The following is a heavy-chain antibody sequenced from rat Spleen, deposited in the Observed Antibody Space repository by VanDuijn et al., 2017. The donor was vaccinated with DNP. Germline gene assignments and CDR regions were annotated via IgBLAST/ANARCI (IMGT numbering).Heavy chain of an antibody. CDR2: ISYDGVSI. J-gene: IGHJ4*01. D-gene: IGHD1-2*01. CDR1: GFTFSDYY. V-gene: IGHV5-20*01. CDR3: TWGAADA. Sequence: EVQLVASGGGLVEPGRSLKLSCAASGFTFSDYYMAWVRQAARKGLEWVASISYDGVSIHYRDSVKGRFTISRDNAKSSLYLQMDSLRSEDTATYYCTWGAADAWGQGTSVTVSS.